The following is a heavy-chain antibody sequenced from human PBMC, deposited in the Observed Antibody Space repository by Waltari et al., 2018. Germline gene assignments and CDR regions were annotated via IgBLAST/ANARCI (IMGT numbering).Heavy chain of an antibody. V-gene: IGHV4-34*01. D-gene: IGHD3-3*01. J-gene: IGHJ4*02. Sequence: QVQLQQWGAGLLKPSETLSLTCAVYGGSFSGYYWSWIRQPPGKGLEWIGEINHSGSTNYNPSLKSRATISVDTSKNQFSLKLSSVTAADTAVYYCARLDFWSGYFDYWGQGTLVTVSS. CDR3: ARLDFWSGYFDY. CDR2: INHSGST. CDR1: GGSFSGYY.